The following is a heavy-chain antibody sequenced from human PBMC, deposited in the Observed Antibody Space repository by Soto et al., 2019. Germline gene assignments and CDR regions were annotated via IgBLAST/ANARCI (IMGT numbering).Heavy chain of an antibody. CDR3: AAEGTVTTGMDV. D-gene: IGHD4-17*01. V-gene: IGHV1-58*02. J-gene: IGHJ6*02. Sequence: QMQLVQSGPEVKKPGTSVKVACKASGFTFTSSAMQWVRQARGQRLEWIGWIVVGSGNTNYAQKFQARVTITRDMSTSTAYMALLSLRSEYTAVYYGAAEGTVTTGMDVWAQGTTGTFSS. CDR2: IVVGSGNT. CDR1: GFTFTSSA.